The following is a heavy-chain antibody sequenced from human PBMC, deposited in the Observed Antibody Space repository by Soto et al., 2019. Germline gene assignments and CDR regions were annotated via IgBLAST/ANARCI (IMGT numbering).Heavy chain of an antibody. CDR1: GFTFDDYA. CDR3: ASGYCSGGSCRYSRKLGY. V-gene: IGHV3-9*01. J-gene: IGHJ4*02. D-gene: IGHD2-15*01. CDR2: ISWNSGSI. Sequence: EVQLVESGGGLVQPGRSLRLSCAASGFTFDDYAMHWVRQAPGKGLEWVSAISWNSGSIGYADSVKGRFTISRVNAKNSVYRQMNSLSAEDTALYYCASGYCSGGSCRYSRKLGYWGQGTLVTVSS.